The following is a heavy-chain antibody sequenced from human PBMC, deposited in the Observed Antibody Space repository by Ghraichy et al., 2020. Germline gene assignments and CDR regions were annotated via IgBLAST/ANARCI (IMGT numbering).Heavy chain of an antibody. D-gene: IGHD2-15*01. CDR3: VQVASDAFDI. V-gene: IGHV3-11*06. CDR2: ISSSSSYT. Sequence: GGSLRLSCAASGFTFSDYYMSWIRQAPGKGLEWVSYISSSSSYTNYADSVKDRFTISRDNAKNSLYLQMNSLRAEDTAVYYCVQVASDAFDIWGQGTMVTVSS. J-gene: IGHJ3*02. CDR1: GFTFSDYY.